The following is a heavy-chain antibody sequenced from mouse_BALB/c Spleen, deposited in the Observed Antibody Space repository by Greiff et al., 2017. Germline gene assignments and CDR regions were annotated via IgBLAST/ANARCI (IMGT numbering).Heavy chain of an antibody. J-gene: IGHJ2*01. V-gene: IGHV3-8*02. CDR3: ARYLTGTGGYFDY. D-gene: IGHD4-1*01. CDR2: ISYSGST. CDR1: GDSITSGY. Sequence: VQLQQSGPSLVKPSQTLSLTCSVTGDSITSGYWNWIRKFPGNKLEYMGYISYSGSTYYNPSLKSRISITRDTSKNQYYLQLNSVTTEDTATYYCARYLTGTGGYFDYWGQGTTLTVSS.